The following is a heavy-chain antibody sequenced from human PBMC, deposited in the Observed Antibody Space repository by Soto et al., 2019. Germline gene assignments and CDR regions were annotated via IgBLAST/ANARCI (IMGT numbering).Heavy chain of an antibody. V-gene: IGHV1-69*13. D-gene: IGHD4-4*01. CDR2: IIPVFETK. J-gene: IGHJ4*02. Sequence: ASVKVSCKASGGSFRNHVMSWVRQAPGQGLEWMGAIIPVFETKSYAQKFQGRVTITADESTSTVSMEMRGLRSEDTALYFCSFHSDSNSYSIFDFWGQGTPVTVSS. CDR1: GGSFRNHV. CDR3: SFHSDSNSYSIFDF.